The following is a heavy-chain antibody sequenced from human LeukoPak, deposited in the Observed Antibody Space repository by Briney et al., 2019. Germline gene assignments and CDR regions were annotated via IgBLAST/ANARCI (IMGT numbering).Heavy chain of an antibody. CDR3: ARSTFGRSGSRGGRYYFDF. Sequence: GGSLRLSCEASGLTFSSDAMSWVRQAPGRGLEWVSALGPSGSTYYADSVKGRFAISRDNSKDSLYLELNSLRVEDTAIYYCARSTFGRSGSRGGRYYFDFWGQGAPVTVSS. D-gene: IGHD1-26*01. CDR2: LGPSGST. V-gene: IGHV3-23*01. CDR1: GLTFSSDA. J-gene: IGHJ4*02.